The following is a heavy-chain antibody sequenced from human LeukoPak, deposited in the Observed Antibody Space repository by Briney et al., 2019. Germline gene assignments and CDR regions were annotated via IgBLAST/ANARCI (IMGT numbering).Heavy chain of an antibody. CDR1: GFTLSSYS. CDR2: IYSGGST. Sequence: GGPLRLSCAASGFTLSSYSMHWVRQAPGKGLEWVSVIYSGGSTYYADSVKGRFTISRDNSKNTLYLQMNSLRAEDTAVYYCASISGSYTRVDYWGQGTLVTVSS. D-gene: IGHD1-26*01. J-gene: IGHJ4*02. CDR3: ASISGSYTRVDY. V-gene: IGHV3-66*01.